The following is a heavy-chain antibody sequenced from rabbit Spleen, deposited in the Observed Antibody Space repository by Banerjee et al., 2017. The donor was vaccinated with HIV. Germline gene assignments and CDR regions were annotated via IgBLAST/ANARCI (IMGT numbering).Heavy chain of an antibody. CDR1: GFSFSRGYY. D-gene: IGHD4-1*01. CDR3: ARDLAGVIGWNFNL. J-gene: IGHJ4*01. V-gene: IGHV1S45*01. Sequence: QEQLEESGGGLVKPEGSLTLTCKASGFSFSRGYYMYWVRQAPGKGPEWIGCIYPDGSASTAYASWAKGRFTISKTSSTTVTLQMTSLTAADTATYFCARDLAGVIGWNFNLWGPGTLVTVS. CDR2: IYPDGSAST.